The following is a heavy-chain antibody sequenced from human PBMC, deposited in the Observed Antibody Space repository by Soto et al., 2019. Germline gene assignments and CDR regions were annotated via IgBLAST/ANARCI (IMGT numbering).Heavy chain of an antibody. CDR2: IYYSGST. J-gene: IGHJ6*03. V-gene: IGHV4-59*01. CDR3: ARGFCSGGSCYYNYYYMDV. CDR1: GGSISSYY. Sequence: SETLSLTCTVSGGSISSYYWSWIRQPPGKGLEWIGYIYYSGSTNYNPSLKSRVTISVDTSKNQFSLKLSSVTAADTAVYYCARGFCSGGSCYYNYYYMDVWGKGTTVTVSS. D-gene: IGHD2-15*01.